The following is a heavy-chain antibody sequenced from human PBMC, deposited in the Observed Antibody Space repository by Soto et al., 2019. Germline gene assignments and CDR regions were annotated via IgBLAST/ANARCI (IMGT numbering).Heavy chain of an antibody. CDR3: ARDLGHFDSSGSYFDY. D-gene: IGHD3-22*01. CDR2: IWYDGSKQ. J-gene: IGHJ4*02. V-gene: IGHV3-33*01. CDR1: GFTFSSYG. Sequence: PGGSLRLSCAASGFTFSSYGFHWVRQVPGKGLEWVAVIWYDGSKQYYADSVKGRFTISRDDSKNTLFLQMNSLRLEDTAVYYCARDLGHFDSSGSYFDYWGQGTLVTVSS.